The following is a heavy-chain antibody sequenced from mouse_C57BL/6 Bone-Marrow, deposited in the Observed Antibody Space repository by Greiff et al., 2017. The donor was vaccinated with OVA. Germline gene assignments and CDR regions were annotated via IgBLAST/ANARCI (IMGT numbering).Heavy chain of an antibody. CDR2: ISSGGSYT. CDR3: ARRDYGNPAWFAY. CDR1: GFTFSSYG. D-gene: IGHD2-1*01. Sequence: EVKLQESGGDLVKPGGSLKLSCAASGFTFSSYGMSWVRQTPDKSLEWVATISSGGSYTYYPDSVKGRFTISRDNAKNTLYLQMSSLKSEDTAMYYCARRDYGNPAWFAYWGQGTLVTVSA. J-gene: IGHJ3*01. V-gene: IGHV5-6*02.